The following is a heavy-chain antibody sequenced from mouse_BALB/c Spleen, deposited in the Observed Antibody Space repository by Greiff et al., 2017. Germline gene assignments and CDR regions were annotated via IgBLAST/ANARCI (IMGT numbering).Heavy chain of an antibody. CDR2: ISSGSSTI. V-gene: IGHV5-17*02. J-gene: IGHJ3*01. CDR1: GFTFSSFG. D-gene: IGHD1-2*01. Sequence: EVKLMESGGGLVQPGGSRKLSCAASGFTFSSFGMHWVRQAPEKGLEWVAYISSGSSTIYYADTVKGRFTISRDNPKNTLFLQMTSLRSEDTAMYYCARSGITTAPFAYWGQGTLVTVSA. CDR3: ARSGITTAPFAY.